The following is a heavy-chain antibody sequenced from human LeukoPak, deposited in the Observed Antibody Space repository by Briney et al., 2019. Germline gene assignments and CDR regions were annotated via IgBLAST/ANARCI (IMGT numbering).Heavy chain of an antibody. J-gene: IGHJ3*02. CDR3: ARDGAIVGATTHNAFDI. Sequence: ASVKVSCKASGYTFTSYGISWVRQATGQGLEWMGWISAYNGNTNYAQKLQGRVTMTTDTSTSTAYMELRSLRSDDTAVYYCARDGAIVGATTHNAFDIWGQGTMVTVSS. D-gene: IGHD1-26*01. V-gene: IGHV1-18*01. CDR1: GYTFTSYG. CDR2: ISAYNGNT.